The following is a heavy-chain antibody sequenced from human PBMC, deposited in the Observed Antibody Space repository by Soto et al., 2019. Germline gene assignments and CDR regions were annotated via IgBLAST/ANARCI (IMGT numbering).Heavy chain of an antibody. CDR1: GFTFDDYA. CDR2: ISWSSGSI. CDR3: AKDIWFGESPDACDI. Sequence: EVQLVESGGGLVQPGRSLRLSCAASGFTFDDYAMHWVRQAPGTGLEWVSGISWSSGSIGYADSVKGRFTISRDNAKNSLYLQMNSLRAEDTALYYCAKDIWFGESPDACDIWGKGTMVTVSS. V-gene: IGHV3-9*01. J-gene: IGHJ3*02. D-gene: IGHD3-10*01.